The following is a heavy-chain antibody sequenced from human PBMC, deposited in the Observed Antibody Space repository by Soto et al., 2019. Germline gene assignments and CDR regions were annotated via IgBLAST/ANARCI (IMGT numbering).Heavy chain of an antibody. V-gene: IGHV3-23*01. CDR3: ARAFCTNGVCYYFFDY. CDR2: IEGGDASP. D-gene: IGHD2-8*01. Sequence: GGSLSLSCATSGFTFSTYTMSWVRQAPGQGLEWVSTIEGGDASPYYADSVKGRFTISRDNSKSTLYLQMSSLRAEDTAVYYCARAFCTNGVCYYFFDYWGHGTLVTVSS. J-gene: IGHJ4*01. CDR1: GFTFSTYT.